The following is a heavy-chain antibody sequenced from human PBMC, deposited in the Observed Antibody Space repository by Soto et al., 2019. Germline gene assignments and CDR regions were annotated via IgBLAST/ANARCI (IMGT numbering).Heavy chain of an antibody. Sequence: QITLKESGPTLVKPTQTLTLTCTFSGFSLSTSGVGVGWIRQPPGKALEWLALIYWDDDKRYSSSLKSRLTTTKDTSNNQVVLTRTSMDPVDTATYYCAHRQESNSNWNSGCFDPWGQGTLVTVSS. CDR3: AHRQESNSNWNSGCFDP. D-gene: IGHD1-1*01. CDR2: IYWDDDK. J-gene: IGHJ5*02. CDR1: GFSLSTSGVG. V-gene: IGHV2-5*02.